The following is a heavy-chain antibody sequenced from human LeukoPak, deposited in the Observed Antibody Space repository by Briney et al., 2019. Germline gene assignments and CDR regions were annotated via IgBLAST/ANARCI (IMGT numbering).Heavy chain of an antibody. CDR2: INSDGRST. Sequence: PGGSLRLSCAASGFTFSTYWMHWVRQAPGKGLVWVSHINSDGRSTSHADSVKGRFTISRDNSKNTLYLQMNSLRAEDTAVYYCASPGSDWGQGTLVTVSS. V-gene: IGHV3-74*01. CDR1: GFTFSTYW. CDR3: ASPGSD. J-gene: IGHJ4*02. D-gene: IGHD2-15*01.